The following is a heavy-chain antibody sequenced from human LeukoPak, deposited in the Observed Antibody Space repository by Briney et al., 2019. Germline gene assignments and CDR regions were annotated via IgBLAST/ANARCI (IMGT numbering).Heavy chain of an antibody. CDR2: IIWNGGSR. CDR1: GFNFDDYV. V-gene: IGHV3-20*04. J-gene: IGHJ4*02. Sequence: PGGSLRLSCAASGFNFDDYVMSWVRQAPGKGLEWVSGIIWNGGSRGYADSVKGRFTISRDNARNSLYLQMNSLRAEDTALYYCARSRHSYDSTGFPHYWGQGTLVTVSS. CDR3: ARSRHSYDSTGFPHY. D-gene: IGHD3-22*01.